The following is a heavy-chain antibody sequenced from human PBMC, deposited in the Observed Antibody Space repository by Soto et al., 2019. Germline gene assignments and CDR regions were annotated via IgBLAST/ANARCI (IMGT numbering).Heavy chain of an antibody. D-gene: IGHD6-13*01. Sequence: PGGSLRLSCAASGFTFSSYWMSWVRQAPGKGLEWVANIKQDGSEKYYVDSVKGRFTISRDNAKNSLYLQMNSLRAEDTAVYFCARVSASSWGFFDYWGQGTLVTVSS. CDR3: ARVSASSWGFFDY. V-gene: IGHV3-7*01. CDR1: GFTFSSYW. CDR2: IKQDGSEK. J-gene: IGHJ4*02.